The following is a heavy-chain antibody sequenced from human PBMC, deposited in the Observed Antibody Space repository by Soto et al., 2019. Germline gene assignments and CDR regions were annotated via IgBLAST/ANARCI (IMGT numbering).Heavy chain of an antibody. J-gene: IGHJ4*02. V-gene: IGHV3-23*01. Sequence: LRLSCAASGFTFSDYAMSWVRQAPGKGLEWVSAIGTRDDIFYADSVEGRFTISRDDSKNSLYLQMNSLRDEDTAVYDCARDLVVDTAHDYWGQGSLVTVSS. CDR1: GFTFSDYA. CDR2: IGTRDDI. D-gene: IGHD5-18*01. CDR3: ARDLVVDTAHDY.